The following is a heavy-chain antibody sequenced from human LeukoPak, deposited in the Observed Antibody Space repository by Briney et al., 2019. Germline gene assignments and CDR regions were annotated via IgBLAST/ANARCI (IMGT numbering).Heavy chain of an antibody. CDR3: ARDKDWNFD. V-gene: IGHV4-61*02. D-gene: IGHD1-7*01. CDR1: GGSISSGSYY. Sequence: SETLSLTCTVSGGSISSGSYYWSWIRQPAGKGLEWIGRIYTSGSTNYNPSLKSRVNISVDTSKNQFPLKLSSVTAADTAVYYCARDKDWNFDWGQGTLVTVSS. J-gene: IGHJ4*02. CDR2: IYTSGST.